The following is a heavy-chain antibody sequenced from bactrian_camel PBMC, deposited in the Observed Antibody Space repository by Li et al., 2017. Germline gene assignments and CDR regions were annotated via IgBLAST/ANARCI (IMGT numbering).Heavy chain of an antibody. D-gene: IGHD2*01. CDR1: RFTSNRYC. CDR2: IDSDGRT. J-gene: IGHJ4*01. CDR3: AEATEGHFSDLFIPDQYNL. Sequence: HVQLVESGGASVQAGGSLRLSCAISRFTSNRYCMGWFRKVPGEEREGVATIDSDGRTSYAESVKGRFTISQDNAKNIILQMNDLKPEDTAMYYCAEATEGHFSDLFIPDQYNLWGQGTQVTVS. V-gene: IGHV3S26*01.